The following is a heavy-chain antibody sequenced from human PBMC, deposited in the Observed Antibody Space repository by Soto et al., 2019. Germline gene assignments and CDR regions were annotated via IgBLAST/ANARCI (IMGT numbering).Heavy chain of an antibody. Sequence: QVQLVQSGAEVKKPGSSVKVSCKASGGTFSSYAINWVRQVPGQGLEWMGGIIPIFGTANYAQQFQGRVTITADKSTSTAYLELISLRSEDTAVYYCARGLDGYNFSYFDYWGQGTLVTVSS. CDR2: IIPIFGTA. J-gene: IGHJ4*02. V-gene: IGHV1-69*06. D-gene: IGHD5-12*01. CDR3: ARGLDGYNFSYFDY. CDR1: GGTFSSYA.